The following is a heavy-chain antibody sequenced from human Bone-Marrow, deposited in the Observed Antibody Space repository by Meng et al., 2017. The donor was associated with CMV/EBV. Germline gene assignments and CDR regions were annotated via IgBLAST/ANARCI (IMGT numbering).Heavy chain of an antibody. CDR2: ISYDGNNK. D-gene: IGHD3-22*01. V-gene: IGHV3-30*19. CDR3: ARERDYYDTPGYYAY. Sequence: GGSLRLSCAASGFTFSSYGMHWVRQAPGKGLEWVTLISYDGNNKYYPDSVKGRFTISRDNSKNTLYLQMNSLRTEDTAVYYCARERDYYDTPGYYAYWGQGALVTVSS. CDR1: GFTFSSYG. J-gene: IGHJ4*02.